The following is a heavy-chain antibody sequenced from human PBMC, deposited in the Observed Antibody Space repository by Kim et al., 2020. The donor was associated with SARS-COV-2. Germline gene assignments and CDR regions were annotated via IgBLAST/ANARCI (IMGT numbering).Heavy chain of an antibody. CDR2: INPNSGGT. D-gene: IGHD3-9*01. J-gene: IGHJ3*01. CDR3: GRALQGYFDGLSGGKAFD. V-gene: IGHV1-2*05. Sequence: ASVKVSCKASGYTFTGYYIHWVRQAPGQGLEWMGRINPNSGGTNYAQKFQGRVTMTRERSIRKAYMERSSRGSDDTVVYYGGRALQGYFDGLSGGKAFD. CDR1: GYTFTGYY.